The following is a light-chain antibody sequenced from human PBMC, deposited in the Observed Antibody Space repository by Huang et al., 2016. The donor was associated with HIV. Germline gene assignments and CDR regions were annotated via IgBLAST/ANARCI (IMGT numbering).Light chain of an antibody. J-gene: IGKJ2*01. CDR1: QDISKY. V-gene: IGKV1-33*01. Sequence: DIQMTQSPSSLSASVGERVTITCQASQDISKYLNWYKHKPGKAPKLRIYDASNLETGVPSRFSGSGSGTDFTFSISSLQPEDIATYYCQQYDNLLMYTFGQGTKLEI. CDR3: QQYDNLLMYT. CDR2: DAS.